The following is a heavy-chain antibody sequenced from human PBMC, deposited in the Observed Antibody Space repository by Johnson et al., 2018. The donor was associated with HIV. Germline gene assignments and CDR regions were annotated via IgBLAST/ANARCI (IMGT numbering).Heavy chain of an antibody. Sequence: QVQLVESGGGVVQPGRSLRLSCAASGFTFSSYGMHWVRQAPGKGLEWVAVIWYDGSNKYYADSVKGRFTISRDNSKNTLYLQMNSLRAEDTAVYYCAKGGGSPGAFDIWGQGTMVTVSS. J-gene: IGHJ3*02. V-gene: IGHV3-33*06. CDR1: GFTFSSYG. CDR2: IWYDGSNK. CDR3: AKGGGSPGAFDI. D-gene: IGHD1-26*01.